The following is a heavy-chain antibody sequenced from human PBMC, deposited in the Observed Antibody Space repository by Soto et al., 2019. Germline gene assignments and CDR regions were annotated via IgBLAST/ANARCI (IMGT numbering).Heavy chain of an antibody. D-gene: IGHD3-3*01. CDR1: GFTFSSYA. V-gene: IGHV3-30-3*01. Sequence: GGSLRLSCAASGFTFSSYAMHWVRQAPGKGLEWVAVISYDGSNKYYADSVKGRFTISRDNSKNTLYLQMNSLRAEDTAVYYCARGRSYYDFWSGYCDYYGMDVWGQGTTVTVSS. CDR3: ARGRSYYDFWSGYCDYYGMDV. CDR2: ISYDGSNK. J-gene: IGHJ6*02.